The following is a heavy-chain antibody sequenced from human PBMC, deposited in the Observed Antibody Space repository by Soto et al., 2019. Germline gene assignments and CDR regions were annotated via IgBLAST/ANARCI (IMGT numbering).Heavy chain of an antibody. J-gene: IGHJ6*02. Sequence: SETLSLTCTVSGGSISSGDYYWSWIRQPPGKGLEWIGYIYYSGSTYYNPSLKSRVTISVDTSKNQFSLKLSSVTAADTAVYYCARDPTFFGAPPGGMDVWGQGTTVTVYS. D-gene: IGHD3-16*01. CDR1: GGSISSGDYY. CDR2: IYYSGST. CDR3: ARDPTFFGAPPGGMDV. V-gene: IGHV4-30-4*01.